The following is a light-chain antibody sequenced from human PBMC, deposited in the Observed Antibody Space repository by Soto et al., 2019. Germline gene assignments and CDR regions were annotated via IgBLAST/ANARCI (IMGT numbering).Light chain of an antibody. CDR3: AAWDDSLNGRAV. V-gene: IGLV1-44*01. Sequence: QSVLTQPPSASGTPGQRVTISCSGSDSNIGSNTVNWYQQVPGTAPQLLIYSNSQRPSGVPDRFSGSKSGTSASLAISGLQSEDEADDYCAAWDDSLNGRAVFGGGAKVTVL. CDR1: DSNIGSNT. CDR2: SNS. J-gene: IGLJ3*02.